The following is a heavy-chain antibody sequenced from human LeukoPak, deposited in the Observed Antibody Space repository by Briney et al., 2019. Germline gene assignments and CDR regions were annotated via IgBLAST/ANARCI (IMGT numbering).Heavy chain of an antibody. CDR3: AREGRGRVRFLEWFENGAPDY. CDR2: INPNSGGT. Sequence: ASVKVSCKASGYTFTGHYMHWVRQAPGQGLEWMGWINPNSGGTNYAQKFQGRVTMTRDTSISTAYMELSRLRSDDTAVYYCAREGRGRVRFLEWFENGAPDYWGQGTLVTVSS. V-gene: IGHV1-2*02. D-gene: IGHD3-3*01. CDR1: GYTFTGHY. J-gene: IGHJ4*02.